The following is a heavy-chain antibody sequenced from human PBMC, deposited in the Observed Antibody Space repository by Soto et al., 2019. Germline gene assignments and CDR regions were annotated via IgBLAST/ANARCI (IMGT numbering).Heavy chain of an antibody. D-gene: IGHD3-3*01. V-gene: IGHV3-23*01. Sequence: GGSLRLSCAASGFTFSSYAMSWVRQAPGKGLEWVSAISGSGGSTYYADSVKGRFTISRDNSKNTLYLQMNSLRAEDTAVYYCARAPITIFGVVPYYYMDVWGKGTTVTVSS. CDR2: ISGSGGST. CDR1: GFTFSSYA. CDR3: ARAPITIFGVVPYYYMDV. J-gene: IGHJ6*03.